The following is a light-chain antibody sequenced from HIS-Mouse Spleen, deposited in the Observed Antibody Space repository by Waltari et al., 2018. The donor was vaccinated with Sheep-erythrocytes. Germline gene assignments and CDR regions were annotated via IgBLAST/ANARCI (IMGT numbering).Light chain of an antibody. CDR2: DVS. Sequence: QSALTQPRSVSGSPGQSVTISCTGTSSDVACYNYASWYQQHPGKAPKLMIYDVSKRPSGVPDRFSGSKSGNTASLTISGLQAEDEADYYCCSYAGSYTLVFGGGTKLTVL. CDR3: CSYAGSYTLV. J-gene: IGLJ2*01. CDR1: SSDVACYNY. V-gene: IGLV2-11*01.